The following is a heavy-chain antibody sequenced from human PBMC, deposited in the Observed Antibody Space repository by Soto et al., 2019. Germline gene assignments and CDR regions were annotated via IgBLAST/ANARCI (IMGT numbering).Heavy chain of an antibody. CDR2: IGSSSSYI. V-gene: IGHV3-21*01. J-gene: IGHJ4*02. D-gene: IGHD6-19*01. CDR3: AREGIAVAGYYFDY. Sequence: EVQLVESGGGLVKPGGSLRLSCAASGFTFSSYSMNWVRQAPGKGLEWVSSIGSSSSYIYYADSVKGRFTISRDNAKNSLYLQMNSLRAEDTAVYYCAREGIAVAGYYFDYWGQGTLVTVSS. CDR1: GFTFSSYS.